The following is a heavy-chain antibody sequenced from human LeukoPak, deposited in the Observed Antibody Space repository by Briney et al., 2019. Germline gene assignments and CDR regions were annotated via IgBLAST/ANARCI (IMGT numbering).Heavy chain of an antibody. V-gene: IGHV3-30*01. CDR1: GFTFSTYA. J-gene: IGHJ4*02. CDR2: ISYDGSNT. D-gene: IGHD3-10*01. Sequence: PGGSLRLSCAASGFTFSTYAMHWVRQAPGKGLEWVAVISYDGSNTYYADSVKGRFTISRDNSKNTLYLQLNSLRAGDTAVYYCARDSTYYYASGSSGPHYFDYWGQGTLVTVSS. CDR3: ARDSTYYYASGSSGPHYFDY.